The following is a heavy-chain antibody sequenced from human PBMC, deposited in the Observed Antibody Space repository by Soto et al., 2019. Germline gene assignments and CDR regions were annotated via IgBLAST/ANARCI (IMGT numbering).Heavy chain of an antibody. V-gene: IGHV3-48*01. CDR2: IRSSSATI. D-gene: IGHD4-17*01. J-gene: IGHJ4*02. CDR3: ARDHDYAFDY. Sequence: GGSLRLSCAASGFTFSSYSMNWVRQAPGKGLEWISYIRSSSATISYADSVKGRFTISGDNAKNSLYLQMNSLRAEDTAVYYCARDHDYAFDYWGQGTLVTVSS. CDR1: GFTFSSYS.